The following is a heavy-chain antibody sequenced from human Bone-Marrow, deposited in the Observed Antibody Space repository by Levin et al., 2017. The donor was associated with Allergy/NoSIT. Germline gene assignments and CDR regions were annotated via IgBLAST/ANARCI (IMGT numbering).Heavy chain of an antibody. J-gene: IGHJ6*02. Sequence: PSETLSLTCIVSGGSIRSYHWSWIRQPPGKGLEWIGYIYYSGSTDYNPSLKSRVTISIDTSKSQFSLTLNSVTAADTAVYYCARDRVVASSGTYYYYGMAVWGQGTTVTVSS. CDR3: ARDRVVASSGTYYYYGMAV. D-gene: IGHD2-15*01. V-gene: IGHV4-59*01. CDR2: IYYSGST. CDR1: GGSIRSYH.